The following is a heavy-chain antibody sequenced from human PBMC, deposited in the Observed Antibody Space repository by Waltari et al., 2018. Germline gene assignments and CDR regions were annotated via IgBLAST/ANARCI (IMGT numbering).Heavy chain of an antibody. CDR3: ARERSSGNQDNWFDP. V-gene: IGHV1-3*01. CDR1: GYNFSNYA. J-gene: IGHJ5*02. D-gene: IGHD1-26*01. CDR2: INAANTNT. Sequence: QAHLVQSGAEVKKPGASVKVSCKASGYNFSNYAMTWVRQAPGQGLEWMGWINAANTNTRYSKKLEGRFTITRDTSANTVYMELSSLRSEDTAVYFCARERSSGNQDNWFDPWGQGTLVTVSS.